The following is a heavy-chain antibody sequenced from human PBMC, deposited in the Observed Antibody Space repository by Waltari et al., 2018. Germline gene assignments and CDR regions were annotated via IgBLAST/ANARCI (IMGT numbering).Heavy chain of an antibody. CDR2: IKXDGSKX. Sequence: XVQLXESXGCXVEPGGSMRXPCLAAGFRFSPYWMRWVRQAPGKGLEWXADIKXDGSKXYYLGSVKGRXTISRDNAKNSVYLQINXLRPEDTAXYXCAXDWEGERPNFDXWGQGTLVTVSS. CDR1: GFRFSPYW. D-gene: IGHD1-26*01. V-gene: IGHV3-7*04. J-gene: IGHJ4*02. CDR3: AXDWEGERPNFDX.